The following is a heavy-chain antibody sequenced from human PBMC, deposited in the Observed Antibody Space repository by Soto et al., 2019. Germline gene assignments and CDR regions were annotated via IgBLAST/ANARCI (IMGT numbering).Heavy chain of an antibody. D-gene: IGHD3-9*01. CDR2: INAGNGNA. Sequence: ASVKVSCTASGYTFTSYAMHWVRQAPGQRLEWMGWINAGNGNAKYPQKFQGRVTITRDTSASTAYMELSSLRSEDTAVYYCARAHYDILTGYSLNWFDPWGQGTQVTVSS. V-gene: IGHV1-3*01. CDR3: ARAHYDILTGYSLNWFDP. J-gene: IGHJ5*02. CDR1: GYTFTSYA.